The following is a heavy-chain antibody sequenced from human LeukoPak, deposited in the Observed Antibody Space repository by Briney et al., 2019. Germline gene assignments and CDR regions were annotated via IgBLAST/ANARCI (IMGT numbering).Heavy chain of an antibody. D-gene: IGHD7-27*01. V-gene: IGHV4-31*03. CDR2: IYYSGST. CDR3: ARCPSAGEFDY. Sequence: PSQTLSLTCTVSGGSISSDGYYWSWIRQHPGKGLGWIGYIYYSGSTYYNPSLKSRVTISVDASKNQFSLKLSSVTAADTAVYYCARCPSAGEFDYWGQGTLVTVSS. J-gene: IGHJ4*02. CDR1: GGSISSDGYY.